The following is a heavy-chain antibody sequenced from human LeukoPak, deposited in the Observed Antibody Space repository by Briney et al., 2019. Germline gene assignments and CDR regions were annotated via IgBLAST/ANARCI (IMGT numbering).Heavy chain of an antibody. D-gene: IGHD3-10*01. CDR2: INPNSGGT. V-gene: IGHV1-2*02. J-gene: IGHJ4*02. Sequence: GASVKVSCKASGYTFTGYYMHWVRQAPGQGLEWMGWINPNSGGTNYAQKFQGRVTMTRDTSISTAYMELSRLRSDDTAVYYCARAPPRMVRGVTQQPFDYWGQGTLVTVSS. CDR1: GYTFTGYY. CDR3: ARAPPRMVRGVTQQPFDY.